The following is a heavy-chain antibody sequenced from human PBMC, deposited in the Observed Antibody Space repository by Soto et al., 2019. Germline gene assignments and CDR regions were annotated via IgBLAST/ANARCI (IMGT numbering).Heavy chain of an antibody. CDR3: ARDGRIRRPDWYFDL. CDR1: GLTFSSYE. V-gene: IGHV3-48*03. Sequence: HPVGSLRLSCAASGLTFSSYEMNWVRQAPGKGLEWVSYISRSGSTIYYADSVKGRVTISRDNARNSLYLQMNSLRAEDTAVYYCARDGRIRRPDWYFDLWGRGTLVTVS. D-gene: IGHD2-15*01. J-gene: IGHJ2*01. CDR2: ISRSGSTI.